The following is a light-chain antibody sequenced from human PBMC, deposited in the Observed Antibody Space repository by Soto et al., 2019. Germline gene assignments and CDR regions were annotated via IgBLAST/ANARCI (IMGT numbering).Light chain of an antibody. Sequence: EGVLTQNTGTLSLSPGERATLPCRASQSVSNNYLAWYQQKPGQAPRLLIYGASSRATGIPDRFSGSGSGTDFTLTISRLEPEDFALYYCPLYGSSPSPFGHVTLLEIK. J-gene: IGKJ5*01. CDR2: GAS. CDR1: QSVSNNY. V-gene: IGKV3-20*01. CDR3: PLYGSSPSP.